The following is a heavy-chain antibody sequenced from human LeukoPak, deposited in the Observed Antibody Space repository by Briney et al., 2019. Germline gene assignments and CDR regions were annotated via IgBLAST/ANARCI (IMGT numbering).Heavy chain of an antibody. Sequence: SETLSLTCTVSGGSISSSSYYWGWIRQPPGKGLEWTGSIDHSGSTYYNPSLKSRITISVDTSKNQFSLKLRSVTAADTAVYYCARDAPYYSNFYYYYYTDVWGKGTTVTVSS. D-gene: IGHD4-11*01. J-gene: IGHJ6*03. CDR2: IDHSGST. CDR3: ARDAPYYSNFYYYYYTDV. CDR1: GGSISSSSYY. V-gene: IGHV4-39*07.